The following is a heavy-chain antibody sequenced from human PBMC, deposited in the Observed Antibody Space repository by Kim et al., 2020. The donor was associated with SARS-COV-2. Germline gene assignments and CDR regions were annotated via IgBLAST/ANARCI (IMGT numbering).Heavy chain of an antibody. CDR3: ARGYGSGSG. V-gene: IGHV4-34*01. CDR2: INHSGST. CDR1: GGSFSGYY. J-gene: IGHJ4*02. D-gene: IGHD3-10*01. Sequence: SETLSLTCAVYGGSFSGYYWSWIRQPPGKGLEWIGEINHSGSTNYNPSLKSRVTISVDTSKNQFSLKLSSVTAADTAVYYCARGYGSGSGWGQGTLVTVS.